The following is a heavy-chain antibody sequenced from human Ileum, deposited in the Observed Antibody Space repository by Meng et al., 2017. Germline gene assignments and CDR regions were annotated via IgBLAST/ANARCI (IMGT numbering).Heavy chain of an antibody. D-gene: IGHD1-26*01. V-gene: IGHV4-34*01. CDR2: IDHSGGT. Sequence: QVQLQQWGAGLLKPSETLPLTCGVYGGFFSGYYWSWIRQPPGKGLEWIGEIDHSGGTNYNPSLKNRVTISVDTSNNRFSLKLSSVKAADTALYFCARRVGATPYAYNWLDPWGQGTLVTVSS. CDR1: GGFFSGYY. J-gene: IGHJ5*02. CDR3: ARRVGATPYAYNWLDP.